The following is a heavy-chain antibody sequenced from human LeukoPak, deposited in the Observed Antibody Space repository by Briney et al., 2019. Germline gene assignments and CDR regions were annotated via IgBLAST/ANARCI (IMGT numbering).Heavy chain of an antibody. V-gene: IGHV4-39*01. J-gene: IGHJ6*02. CDR1: GGSISSSSYY. D-gene: IGHD2-2*01. CDR3: ARHFEVESGFYYYYYGMDV. Sequence: NPSETLSLTCTVSGGSISSSSYYWGWIRQPPGKGLEWIGSIYYSGSTYYNPSLKSRVTISVDTSKNQFSLKLSSVTAAGTAVYYCARHFEVESGFYYYYYGMDVWGQGTTVTVSS. CDR2: IYYSGST.